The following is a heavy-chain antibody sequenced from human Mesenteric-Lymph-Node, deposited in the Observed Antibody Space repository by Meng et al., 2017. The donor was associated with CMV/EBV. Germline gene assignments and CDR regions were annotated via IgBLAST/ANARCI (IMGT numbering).Heavy chain of an antibody. Sequence: SVKVSCKASGYNFTRYSMNWVRQAPGQGLEWMGWINTNTGHATYAQGFTGRFVLSLDSSVSTAFLQISSLKAEDTAVYYCARGDNDYWGQGTLVTVSS. V-gene: IGHV7-4-1*02. CDR2: INTNTGHA. J-gene: IGHJ4*02. CDR1: GYNFTRYS. CDR3: ARGDNDY.